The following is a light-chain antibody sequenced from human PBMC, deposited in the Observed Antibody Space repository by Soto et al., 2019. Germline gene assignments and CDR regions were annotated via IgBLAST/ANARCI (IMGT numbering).Light chain of an antibody. V-gene: IGKV3-11*01. CDR3: QNYNSYSEA. Sequence: EIVLTQSPATLSLSPGESATLSCRASQSVSSYLAWYQQKTGQAPRLLIYDESNRATGIPDRFSGSGSGTDLNLTISRLQPDDFATYYCQNYNSYSEACGQGTKVDIK. J-gene: IGKJ1*01. CDR1: QSVSSY. CDR2: DES.